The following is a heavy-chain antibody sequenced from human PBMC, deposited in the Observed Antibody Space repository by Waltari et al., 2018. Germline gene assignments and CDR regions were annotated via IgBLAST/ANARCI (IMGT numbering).Heavy chain of an antibody. V-gene: IGHV3-30-3*01. CDR1: GFTFSSYA. Sequence: QVQLVESGGGVVQPGRSLRLSCAASGFTFSSYAMHWVRQAPGKGLELVAVISYDGSNKYYADSVKGRFTISRDNSKNTLYLQMNSLRAEDTAVYYCARDGVAAHYFDYWGQGTLVTVSS. J-gene: IGHJ4*02. CDR3: ARDGVAAHYFDY. CDR2: ISYDGSNK. D-gene: IGHD3-3*01.